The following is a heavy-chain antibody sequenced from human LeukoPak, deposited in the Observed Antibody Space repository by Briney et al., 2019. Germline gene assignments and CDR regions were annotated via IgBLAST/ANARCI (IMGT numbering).Heavy chain of an antibody. Sequence: PSETLSLTCTVSGGSISSSSYYWGWIRQPPGKGLEWIGSIYYSGSTYYNPSLESRVTISVDTSKNQFSLKLSSVTAADTAVYYCARQGAYCSSTSCRRWFDPWGQGTLVTVSS. D-gene: IGHD2-2*01. J-gene: IGHJ5*02. CDR2: IYYSGST. CDR3: ARQGAYCSSTSCRRWFDP. CDR1: GGSISSSSYY. V-gene: IGHV4-39*01.